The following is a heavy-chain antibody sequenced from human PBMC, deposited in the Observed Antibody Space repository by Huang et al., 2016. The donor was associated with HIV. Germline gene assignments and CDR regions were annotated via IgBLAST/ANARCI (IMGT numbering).Heavy chain of an antibody. CDR2: ISTDGSNN. J-gene: IGHJ3*02. Sequence: QVQLVESGGGVVQPGRSLRLSCAASGFPFNNLAMHWVRQAPGKGLDWEAVISTDGSNNYYAGSVKGRFTISRDSSKSTLFLHMTSLRTEDTAVYYCARAKDTWDAYDIWGQGTMVIVSS. CDR3: ARAKDTWDAYDI. D-gene: IGHD5-18*01. CDR1: GFPFNNLA. V-gene: IGHV3-30-3*01.